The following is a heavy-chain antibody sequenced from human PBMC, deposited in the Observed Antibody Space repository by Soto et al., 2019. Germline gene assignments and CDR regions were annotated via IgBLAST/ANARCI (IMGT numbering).Heavy chain of an antibody. CDR1: GFTFSSYA. CDR2: ISGSGGST. V-gene: IGHV3-23*01. Sequence: EVQLLESGGDLVQPGGSLRLSCAASGFTFSSYAMSWVRQAPGKGLEWVSTISGSGGSTYYADAVKGRFTISRDNSKNTLYLQVNSVRAEDTAVYYCAKCVAAAGTGQFDDWGEGTLVTVSS. CDR3: AKCVAAAGTGQFDD. D-gene: IGHD6-13*01. J-gene: IGHJ4*02.